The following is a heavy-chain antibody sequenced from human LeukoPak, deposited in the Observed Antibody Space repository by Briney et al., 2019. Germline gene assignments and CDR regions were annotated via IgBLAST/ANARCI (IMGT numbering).Heavy chain of an antibody. CDR3: ARGLTGTRASFVDY. J-gene: IGHJ4*02. V-gene: IGHV3-7*01. CDR1: GFTFSSYW. Sequence: GGSLRLSCAASGFTFSSYWMSWVRQPPGKVREWVANIKQDGSEKYYVDSVKGRSSISRDNAKNSLYLQMNSLRAEDTAVYYCARGLTGTRASFVDYCGQGTLVTVSS. CDR2: IKQDGSEK. D-gene: IGHD1-20*01.